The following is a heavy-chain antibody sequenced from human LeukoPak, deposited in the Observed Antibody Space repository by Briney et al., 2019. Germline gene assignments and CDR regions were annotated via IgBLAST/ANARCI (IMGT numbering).Heavy chain of an antibody. CDR1: GFTFSSYG. V-gene: IGHV3-30*03. J-gene: IGHJ4*02. Sequence: GGSLRLSCAASGFTFSSYGMHWVRQAPGKGLEWVAVISYDGSNKYYADSVKGRFTISRDNSKNTLYLQMNSLRAEDTAVYYCAREGLVADYFDYWGQGTLVTVSS. CDR3: AREGLVADYFDY. CDR2: ISYDGSNK. D-gene: IGHD2-15*01.